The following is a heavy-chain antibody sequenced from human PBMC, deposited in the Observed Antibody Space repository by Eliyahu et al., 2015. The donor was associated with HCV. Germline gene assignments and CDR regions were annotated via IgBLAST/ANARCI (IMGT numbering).Heavy chain of an antibody. D-gene: IGHD6-19*01. CDR1: GGSIGXGGYS. J-gene: IGHJ6*03. CDR2: VYQNGDT. CDR3: AKTQWLTYYYMDV. Sequence: LQLQESGSRLVKPSETLSLXCXVSGGSIGXGGYSWSWIRQPPGKGLEWIGHVYQNGDTDYNPSLKSRVTISLERSKSQFSLRLTSVTAADTAVYFCAKTQWLTYYYMDVWGTGTTVTVSS. V-gene: IGHV4-30-2*01.